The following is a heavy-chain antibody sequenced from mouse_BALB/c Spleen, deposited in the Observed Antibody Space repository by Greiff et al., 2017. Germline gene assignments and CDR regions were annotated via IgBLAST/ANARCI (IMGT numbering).Heavy chain of an antibody. J-gene: IGHJ2*01. CDR3: ARHDY. Sequence: EVNVVESGGGLVKLGGSLKLSCAASGFTFSSYYMSWVRQTPEKRLELVAAINSNGGSTYYPDTVKGRFTISRDNAKNTLYLQMSSLKSEDTALYYCARHDYWGQGTTLTVSS. CDR2: INSNGGST. CDR1: GFTFSSYY. V-gene: IGHV5-6-2*01.